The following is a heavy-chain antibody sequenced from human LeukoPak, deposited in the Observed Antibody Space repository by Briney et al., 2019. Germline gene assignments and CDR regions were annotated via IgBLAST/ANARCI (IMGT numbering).Heavy chain of an antibody. D-gene: IGHD3-3*01. CDR3: AKGATIFGVVPPFDP. J-gene: IGHJ5*02. Sequence: GGSLRLSCTASGFTFSSYAMNWVRQAPGKGLEWVSGISGTGGSPYYADIVKGRFTISRDNPKNTMYLQMNSLRAEDTAVYYCAKGATIFGVVPPFDPWGQGILVTVSS. CDR1: GFTFSSYA. V-gene: IGHV3-23*01. CDR2: ISGTGGSP.